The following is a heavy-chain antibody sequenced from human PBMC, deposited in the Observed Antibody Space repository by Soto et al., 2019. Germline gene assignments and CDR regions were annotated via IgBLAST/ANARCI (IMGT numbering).Heavy chain of an antibody. J-gene: IGHJ4*02. CDR3: ARGFPAITMIVVVIQEFDY. CDR1: GYTFTGYY. CDR2: INPNSGGT. Sequence: GASVKVSCKASGYTFTGYYMHWVRQAPGQGLEWMGWINPNSGGTNYAQKFQGRVTMTRDTSISTAYMGLSRLRSDDTAVYYCARGFPAITMIVVVIQEFDYWGQGTLVTV. V-gene: IGHV1-2*02. D-gene: IGHD3-22*01.